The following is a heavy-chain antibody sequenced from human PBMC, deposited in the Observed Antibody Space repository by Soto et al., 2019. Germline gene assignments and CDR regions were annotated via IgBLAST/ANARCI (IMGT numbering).Heavy chain of an antibody. CDR3: ATWLQPAHASDA. CDR1: GLPVSVKKY. D-gene: IGHD5-12*01. CDR2: VYDVDGT. V-gene: IGHV3-53*01. J-gene: IGHJ3*01. Sequence: GGSLRLSCAAVGLPVSVKKYMAWVRQAPGKGLEWVSGVYDVDGTYYADSVKGRFTTSRDSSKTIVYLQMNDLGPDDTAIYYCATWLQPAHASDAWGLGTTVTVSS.